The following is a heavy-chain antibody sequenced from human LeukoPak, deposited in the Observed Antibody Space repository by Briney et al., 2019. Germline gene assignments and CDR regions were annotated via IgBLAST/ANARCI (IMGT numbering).Heavy chain of an antibody. CDR2: VSYDGSKK. J-gene: IGHJ5*01. V-gene: IGHV3-30*04. CDR1: GFSFSNYA. Sequence: GGSLRLSCAASGFSFSNYAMHWVRQAPGKGLEWVAIVSYDGSKKYYADSVKGRFTISRDNSKNTMFLQMNSLRTEDTAVYYCTREGMGTSFSAWFDPWGQGTLVTVSS. CDR3: TREGMGTSFSAWFDP. D-gene: IGHD1-1*01.